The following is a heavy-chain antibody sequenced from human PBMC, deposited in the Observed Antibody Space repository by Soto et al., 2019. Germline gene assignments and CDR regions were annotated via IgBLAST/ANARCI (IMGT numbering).Heavy chain of an antibody. Sequence: QVQLQESGPGLVRPSQTLSLTCSDSVGSISSGDYYWSWIRQPPGKGLEWIGYIYNRGTTYYNPSLKSLINISVDTSTNQFSLKLSSVTAADAAVYYCARGSNYSDSSGSGWSWYFDIWGRGTLVTVFS. J-gene: IGHJ2*01. D-gene: IGHD3-22*01. V-gene: IGHV4-30-4*01. CDR2: IYNRGTT. CDR3: ARGSNYSDSSGSGWSWYFDI. CDR1: VGSISSGDYY.